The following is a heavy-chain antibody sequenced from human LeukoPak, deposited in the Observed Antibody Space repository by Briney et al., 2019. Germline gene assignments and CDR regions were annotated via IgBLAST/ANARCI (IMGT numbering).Heavy chain of an antibody. J-gene: IGHJ4*02. CDR3: SRDPRSLDY. CDR1: GFTFSSYW. CDR2: INSDGSST. Sequence: GASVKVSCKASGFTFSSYWMHWVRQAPGKGLVWVSRINSDGSSTSYADSVKGRFTISRDNAKNSLYLQMNSLRVEDTGIYYCSRDPRSLDYWGQGALVTVSS. V-gene: IGHV3-74*01.